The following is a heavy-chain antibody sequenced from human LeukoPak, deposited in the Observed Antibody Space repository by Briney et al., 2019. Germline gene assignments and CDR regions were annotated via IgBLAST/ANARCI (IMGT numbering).Heavy chain of an antibody. V-gene: IGHV3-23*01. CDR3: ARKGPRARYCSGGSRYNHCFDY. D-gene: IGHD2-15*01. Sequence: GGSLRLSCAASGFTFSSYAMSWVRQAPGKGLEWVSAISGSGGSTYYADSVKGRFTISRDNSKNTLYLQMNSLSAEDTAVYYCARKGPRARYCSGGSRYNHCFDYWGQGTLVTVSS. CDR2: ISGSGGST. J-gene: IGHJ4*02. CDR1: GFTFSSYA.